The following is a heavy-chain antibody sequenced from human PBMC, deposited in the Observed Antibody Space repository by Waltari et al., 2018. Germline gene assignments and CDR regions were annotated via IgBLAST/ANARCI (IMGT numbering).Heavy chain of an antibody. CDR3: ANRQQQLVPHYYYYGMDV. V-gene: IGHV3-21*04. J-gene: IGHJ6*02. D-gene: IGHD6-13*01. CDR2: ITGRSNYI. Sequence: EVRLVESGGGLVKPGGSLRLSCATSGFTFITYNMNWVRQAPGKGLEWVSYITGRSNYIYYAGSVKGRFSISRDNAKNSLYLQMNSLRAEDTAVYYCANRQQQLVPHYYYYGMDVWGQGTTVTVSS. CDR1: GFTFITYN.